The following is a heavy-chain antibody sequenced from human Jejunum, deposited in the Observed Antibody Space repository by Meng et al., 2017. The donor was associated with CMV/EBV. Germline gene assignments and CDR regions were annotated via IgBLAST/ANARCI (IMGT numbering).Heavy chain of an antibody. CDR2: IKRRVDGGAT. D-gene: IGHD1-1*01. Sequence: GFPFADAWMGWVRQDPGKGLEWVGRIKRRVDGGATDFGASVKGRFAISRDDSKNTLYLDMRGLKIEDTAIYYCAAGAGMTDSDYWGQGTLVTVSS. V-gene: IGHV3-15*01. CDR3: AAGAGMTDSDY. CDR1: GFPFADAW. J-gene: IGHJ4*02.